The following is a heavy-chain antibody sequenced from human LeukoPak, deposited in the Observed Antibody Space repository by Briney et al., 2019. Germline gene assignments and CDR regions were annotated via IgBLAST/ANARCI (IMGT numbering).Heavy chain of an antibody. Sequence: GGSLRLSCAASGFTFSSYAMSWVRQAPGKGLEWVSAISGSGGGTYYADSVKGRFTISRDNSKNTLYLQMNSLGAEDTAVYYCAKEFGTMVRGVIDHFDYWGQGTLVTVSS. J-gene: IGHJ4*02. V-gene: IGHV3-23*01. CDR2: ISGSGGGT. CDR3: AKEFGTMVRGVIDHFDY. D-gene: IGHD3-10*01. CDR1: GFTFSSYA.